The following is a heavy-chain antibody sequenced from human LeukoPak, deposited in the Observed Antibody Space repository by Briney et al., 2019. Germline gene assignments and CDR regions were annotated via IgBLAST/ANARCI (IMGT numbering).Heavy chain of an antibody. CDR2: IIPIFGTA. Sequence: SVKVSCKASGGTFSSYAISWVGQAPGQGLEWVGGIIPIFGTANYAQKFQGRVTITADESTSTAYMELSSLRSEDTAVYYCARSSSTVVTPFAYYGMDVWGQGTTVTVSS. CDR3: ARSSSTVVTPFAYYGMDV. D-gene: IGHD4-23*01. V-gene: IGHV1-69*13. CDR1: GGTFSSYA. J-gene: IGHJ6*02.